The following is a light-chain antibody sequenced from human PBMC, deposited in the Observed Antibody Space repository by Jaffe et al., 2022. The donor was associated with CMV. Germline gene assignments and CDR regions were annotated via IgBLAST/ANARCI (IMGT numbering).Light chain of an antibody. V-gene: IGLV2-8*01. CDR3: CSYANRNNK. Sequence: QSALTQPPSASGSPGHSITISCTGTSGDIGAFNYVSWYQHYPGKAPRLIIYEVNKRPSGVPDRFSGSKSGNTASLTVSGLQAEDEADYYCCSYANRNNKFGGGTRLSVL. CDR1: SGDIGAFNY. CDR2: EVN. J-gene: IGLJ2*01.